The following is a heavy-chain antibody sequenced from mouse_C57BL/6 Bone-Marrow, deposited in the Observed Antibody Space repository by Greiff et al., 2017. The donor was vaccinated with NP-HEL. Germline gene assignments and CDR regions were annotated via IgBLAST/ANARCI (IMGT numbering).Heavy chain of an antibody. CDR1: GFTFSSYG. D-gene: IGHD1-1*01. CDR3: ASVYYYGSFDY. J-gene: IGHJ2*01. Sequence: EVQLVESGGDLVKPGGSLKLSCAASGFTFSSYGMSWVRQTPDKRLEWVATISSGGSYNYYPDSVKGRFTISRDNAKNTLYLQMSSLKSEDTAMYYCASVYYYGSFDYWGQGTTLTVSS. CDR2: ISSGGSYN. V-gene: IGHV5-6*01.